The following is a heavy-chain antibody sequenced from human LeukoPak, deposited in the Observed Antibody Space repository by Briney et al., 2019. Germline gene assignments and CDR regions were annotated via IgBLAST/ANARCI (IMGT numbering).Heavy chain of an antibody. D-gene: IGHD5-12*01. CDR3: IRTLIVATSPYMDV. J-gene: IGHJ6*03. CDR1: GVTFSSYW. Sequence: GGSLRLSCAASGVTFSSYWMHWGPQAPGRRLVWVSRVNSDGTGTTYADSVEGRFTISRDNAKNTVYLQMNSLRAEDTAIYYCIRTLIVATSPYMDVWGKGTTVSVSS. CDR2: VNSDGTGT. V-gene: IGHV3-74*01.